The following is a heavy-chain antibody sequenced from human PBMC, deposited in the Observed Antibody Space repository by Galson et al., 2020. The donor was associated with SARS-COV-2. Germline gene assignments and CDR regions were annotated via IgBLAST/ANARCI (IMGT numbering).Heavy chain of an antibody. J-gene: IGHJ2*01. D-gene: IGHD1-26*01. CDR3: ARGVGAIGYWYFDL. CDR1: GFTFSSYA. V-gene: IGHV3-30-3*01. Sequence: GSLRLSCAASGFTFSSYAMHWVRQAPGKGLEWVAVISYDGSNKYYADSVKGRFTISRDNSKNTLYLQMNSLRAEDTAVYYCARGVGAIGYWYFDLWGRGTLVTVSS. CDR2: ISYDGSNK.